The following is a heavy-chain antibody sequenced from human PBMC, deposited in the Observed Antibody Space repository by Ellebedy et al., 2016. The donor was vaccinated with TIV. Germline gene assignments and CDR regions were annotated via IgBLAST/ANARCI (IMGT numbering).Heavy chain of an antibody. CDR3: TRGGDYPYGDY. J-gene: IGHJ4*02. CDR2: IRSRANDYAT. Sequence: GESLKISCAASGFTFSGSAMHWVRQASGKGLEWVGRIRSRANDYATAYAASVKGRFTISRDDSKNTAYLQMNSLKTEDTGVYFCTRGGDYPYGDYWGQGTLVTVSS. V-gene: IGHV3-73*01. CDR1: GFTFSGSA. D-gene: IGHD4-17*01.